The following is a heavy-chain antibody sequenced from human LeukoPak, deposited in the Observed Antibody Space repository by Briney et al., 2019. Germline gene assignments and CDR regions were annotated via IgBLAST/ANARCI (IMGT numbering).Heavy chain of an antibody. J-gene: IGHJ4*02. CDR1: GGSISTYY. CDR2: IYNSGST. CDR3: ARENSNSWYLDY. Sequence: SETLSLTCTVSGGSISTYYWSWIRQPPGKGLEWIGYIYNSGSTNYNPSLKSRVTISVDTSKIQFSLKLSSVTAADTAVYYCARENSNSWYLDYWGQGTLVTVSS. V-gene: IGHV4-59*01. D-gene: IGHD6-13*01.